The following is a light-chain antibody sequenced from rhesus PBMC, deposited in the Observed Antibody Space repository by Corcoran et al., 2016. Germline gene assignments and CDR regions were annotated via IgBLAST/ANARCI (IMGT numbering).Light chain of an antibody. CDR2: GAS. Sequence: DIVMTQSPDSLAVSLGERVTINCKSSQSLLYSSNNKNYLAWYQQKPGQAFKLLIYGASTRESGVPNRFSGSGSGKDFTLTISGLQAEDLAVYYCQQYYSTPYSFGQGTKVEIK. CDR1: QSLLYSSNNKNY. J-gene: IGKJ2*01. CDR3: QQYYSTPYS. V-gene: IGKV4-1*01.